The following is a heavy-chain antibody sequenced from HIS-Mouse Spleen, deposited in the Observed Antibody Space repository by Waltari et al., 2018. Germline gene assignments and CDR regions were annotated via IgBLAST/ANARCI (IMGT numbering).Heavy chain of an antibody. J-gene: IGHJ2*01. CDR1: GGPISSSGYY. D-gene: IGHD6-13*01. CDR2: IYYSGST. Sequence: QLQLQESGPGLVKPSATLSLTCTVPGGPISSSGYYWGRIRQPPGKGLEWIGSIYYSGSTYYNPSLKSRVTISVDTSKNQFSLKLSSVTAADTAVYYCAREIPYSSSWYDWYFDLWGRGTLVTVSS. V-gene: IGHV4-39*07. CDR3: AREIPYSSSWYDWYFDL.